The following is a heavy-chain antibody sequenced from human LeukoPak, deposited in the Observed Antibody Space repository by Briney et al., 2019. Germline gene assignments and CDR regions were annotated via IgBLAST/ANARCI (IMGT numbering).Heavy chain of an antibody. J-gene: IGHJ4*02. V-gene: IGHV3-21*01. CDR3: ARDQNYDSSAADY. Sequence: RGSLRLSCAASGFTFRSYSMNWVRQAPGKGLEWVSSISSSSSYIYYADSVKGRFTISRDNAKNSLYLQMNSLRAEDTAVYYCARDQNYDSSAADYWGQGTLVTVSS. CDR1: GFTFRSYS. D-gene: IGHD3-22*01. CDR2: ISSSSSYI.